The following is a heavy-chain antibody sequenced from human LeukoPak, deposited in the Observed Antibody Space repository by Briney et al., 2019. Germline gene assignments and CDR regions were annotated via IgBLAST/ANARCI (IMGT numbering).Heavy chain of an antibody. D-gene: IGHD2-15*01. V-gene: IGHV3-33*01. CDR1: GFTFSRYG. Sequence: GGSLRLSCAASGFTFSRYGMNWVRQAPGKGLEWVANIWYDGSNKYYRDSLKGRFTISRDNAKNTLYLQMDSLRAEDTAVYYCAREIDWSGGACYSVLGYWGQGTLVIVSS. CDR2: IWYDGSNK. J-gene: IGHJ4*02. CDR3: AREIDWSGGACYSVLGY.